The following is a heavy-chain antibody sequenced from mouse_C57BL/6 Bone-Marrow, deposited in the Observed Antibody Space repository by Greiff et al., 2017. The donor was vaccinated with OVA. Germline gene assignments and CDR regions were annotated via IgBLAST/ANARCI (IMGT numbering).Heavy chain of an antibody. V-gene: IGHV1-81*01. CDR1: GYTFTSYG. D-gene: IGHD2-3*01. J-gene: IGHJ3*01. Sequence: VQVVESGAELARPGASVKLSCKASGYTFTSYGISWVKQRTGQGLEWIGEIYPRSGNTYYNEKFKGKATLTADKSSSTAYMELRSLTSEDSAVYFCASSDGYYPYWGQGTLVTVSA. CDR2: IYPRSGNT. CDR3: ASSDGYYPY.